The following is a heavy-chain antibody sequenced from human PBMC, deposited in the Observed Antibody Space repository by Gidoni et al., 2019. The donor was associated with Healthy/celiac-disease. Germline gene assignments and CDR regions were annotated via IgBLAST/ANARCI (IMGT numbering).Heavy chain of an antibody. CDR3: AREQSYRRDFDY. J-gene: IGHJ4*02. V-gene: IGHV4-59*01. D-gene: IGHD1-26*01. Sequence: KSRVTISVDTSKNQFSMKLSYVTAADTAVYYCAREQSYRRDFDYWGQGTLVTVSS.